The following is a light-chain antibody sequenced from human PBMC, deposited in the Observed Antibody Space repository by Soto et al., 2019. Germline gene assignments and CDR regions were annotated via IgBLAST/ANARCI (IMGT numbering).Light chain of an antibody. CDR3: QQYNTYPST. V-gene: IGKV1-5*01. Sequence: DIQMTQSPSTLSASVGDSVTITFLASQSISSWLAWYQQKPGKAPKVLIYEASSLESGVPSRFSRSGAATEVSLPISSLQPDDFAAYYCQQYNTYPSTFGQGTKVDIK. J-gene: IGKJ1*01. CDR2: EAS. CDR1: QSISSW.